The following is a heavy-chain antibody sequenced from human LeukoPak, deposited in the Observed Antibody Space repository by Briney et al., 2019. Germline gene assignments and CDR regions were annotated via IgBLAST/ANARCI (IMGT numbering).Heavy chain of an antibody. V-gene: IGHV3-48*03. CDR3: ARDYVVAAAGTYY. J-gene: IGHJ4*02. D-gene: IGHD6-13*01. CDR2: ISSSGSTM. CDR1: GFTFSSYE. Sequence: PGGSLRLSCAASGFTFSSYEMNLVRQAPGKGLEWVSYISSSGSTMYYADSVKGRFTISRDNAKSSLYLLMNSLRAEDTAVYYCARDYVVAAAGTYYWGQGTLVTVSS.